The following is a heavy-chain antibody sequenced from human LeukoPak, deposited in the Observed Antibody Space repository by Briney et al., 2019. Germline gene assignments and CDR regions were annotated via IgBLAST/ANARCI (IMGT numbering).Heavy chain of an antibody. J-gene: IGHJ4*02. D-gene: IGHD1-26*01. CDR2: MNPNSGNT. Sequence: ASVKVSCKASGYTFTSYDINWVRQATGQGLEWMGWMNPNSGNTGYAQKFQGRVTLTRNTSKSTAYMELSSLRSEDTAVYYCARAHNTGGVEATWGQGTLVTVSS. CDR3: ARAHNTGGVEAT. V-gene: IGHV1-8*01. CDR1: GYTFTSYD.